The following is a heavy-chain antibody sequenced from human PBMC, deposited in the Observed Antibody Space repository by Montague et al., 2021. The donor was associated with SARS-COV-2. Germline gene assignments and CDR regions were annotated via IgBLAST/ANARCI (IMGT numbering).Heavy chain of an antibody. D-gene: IGHD2-15*01. J-gene: IGHJ2*01. CDR1: NASFDNYY. CDR2: IHYSGRT. V-gene: IGHV4-59*01. CDR3: ARRIVTYYWYFDL. Sequence: SETRSLTCTVSNASFDNYYWSWVRQSPGKGLGYIGYIHYSGRTNYNPSLRSRVTISIDTSKNQFSLKLMSVTAAETAIYFCARRIVTYYWYFDLWGRGTLVTASS.